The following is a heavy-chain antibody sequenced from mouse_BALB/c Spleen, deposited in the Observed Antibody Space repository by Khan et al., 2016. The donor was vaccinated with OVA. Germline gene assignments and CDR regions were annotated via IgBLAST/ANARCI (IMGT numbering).Heavy chain of an antibody. CDR2: ISTYSGNT. D-gene: IGHD2-3*01. CDR3: ARPAYDGYYDD. CDR1: GYIFTDYA. Sequence: QVQLKQSGPELVRPGVSVKISCKGSGYIFTDYAMHWVKQSHAKSLEWIGLISTYSGNTNYNQKFKGKATMTVDKSSSTAYMELARLTSEDSAIYYCARPAYDGYYDDWGQGTTLTVSS. V-gene: IGHV1S137*01. J-gene: IGHJ2*01.